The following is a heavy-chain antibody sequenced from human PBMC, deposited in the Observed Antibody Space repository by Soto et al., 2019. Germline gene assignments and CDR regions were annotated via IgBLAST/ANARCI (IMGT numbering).Heavy chain of an antibody. V-gene: IGHV3-73*01. J-gene: IGHJ4*02. Sequence: GGSLRLSCAAYGFSFSASAMHWIRQAPGKGLEWIGRMRSRSKKHATEYADSVRGRFTLSRDDSKNMAYLQLDTLKTEDTAVYYCYTRTEYKDGRYTSDYWGQGTLVTVSS. D-gene: IGHD1-20*01. CDR1: GFSFSASA. CDR3: YTRTEYKDGRYTSDY. CDR2: MRSRSKKHAT.